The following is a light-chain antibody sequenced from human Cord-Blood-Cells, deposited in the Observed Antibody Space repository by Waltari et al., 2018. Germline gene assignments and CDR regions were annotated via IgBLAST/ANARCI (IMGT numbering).Light chain of an antibody. J-gene: IGLJ1*01. Sequence: QSVLTQPPSVSGAAGQRVTISCTGRSSNIGAGYDVHWYQQLPGTAPKLLIYGNSNRPSGVPDRFSGSKSGTSASLAITGLQAEDEADYYCQSYDSSLSGCYVFGTGTKVTVL. CDR1: SSNIGAGYD. CDR2: GNS. CDR3: QSYDSSLSGCYV. V-gene: IGLV1-40*01.